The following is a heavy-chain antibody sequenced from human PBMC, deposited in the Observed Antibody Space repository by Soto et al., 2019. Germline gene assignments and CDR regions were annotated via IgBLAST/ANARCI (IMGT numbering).Heavy chain of an antibody. V-gene: IGHV3-30-3*01. CDR2: IPYDVSNK. CDR3: ARDLGSSWYVKWFDP. D-gene: IGHD6-13*01. J-gene: IGHJ5*02. CDR1: GFTFSSYA. Sequence: GGSLRLSCAASGFTFSSYAMHWVRQAPGKGLEWVAFIPYDVSNKYYADSVKGRFTISRDNSKDTLYLQMNSLRAEDTAVYYCARDLGSSWYVKWFDPWGQGTLVTVS.